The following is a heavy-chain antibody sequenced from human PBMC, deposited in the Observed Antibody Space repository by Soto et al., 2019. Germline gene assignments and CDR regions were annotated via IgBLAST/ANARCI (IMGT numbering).Heavy chain of an antibody. D-gene: IGHD3-22*01. CDR1: GGTFSSDS. Sequence: SVKVSCKASGGTFSSDSIGWVLQAPVQGLEWMGGIIPIFGTANYAQKFQGRVTITADKSTSTAYMELRSLRSDDTAVYYCAREVGGSYYYDSSGLDYWGQGTLVTVSS. CDR3: AREVGGSYYYDSSGLDY. V-gene: IGHV1-69*06. J-gene: IGHJ4*02. CDR2: IIPIFGTA.